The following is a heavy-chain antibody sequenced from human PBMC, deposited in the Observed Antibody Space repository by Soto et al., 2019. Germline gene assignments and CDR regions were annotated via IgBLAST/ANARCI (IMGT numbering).Heavy chain of an antibody. D-gene: IGHD2-21*02. V-gene: IGHV3-23*01. CDR2: IGASGDIT. Sequence: PGVSMKLSCAASGFTFSSYAMSWVRQAPGKGLEWVAGIGASGDITWYADSVKGRLSISRDNSKNTLYLQLNSLRFEDTAVYYCAKDDFTDRGDDYFDYWGPGTLVTVSS. J-gene: IGHJ4*02. CDR3: AKDDFTDRGDDYFDY. CDR1: GFTFSSYA.